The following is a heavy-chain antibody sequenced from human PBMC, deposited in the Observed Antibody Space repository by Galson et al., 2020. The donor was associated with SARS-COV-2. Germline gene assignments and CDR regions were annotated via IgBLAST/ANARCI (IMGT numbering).Heavy chain of an antibody. Sequence: SETLSLTCTVSGGSISSGDYYWSWIRQPPGKGMEWIGYIPYSGSTYYNPSLKSRVTISVDTSKNQFSLKLSTVTAADTAVYYCARGGRFLEWLLSVNYYYYMDVWGKGTTVTVSS. CDR1: GGSISSGDYY. V-gene: IGHV4-30-4*01. CDR2: IPYSGST. D-gene: IGHD3-3*01. CDR3: ARGGRFLEWLLSVNYYYYMDV. J-gene: IGHJ6*03.